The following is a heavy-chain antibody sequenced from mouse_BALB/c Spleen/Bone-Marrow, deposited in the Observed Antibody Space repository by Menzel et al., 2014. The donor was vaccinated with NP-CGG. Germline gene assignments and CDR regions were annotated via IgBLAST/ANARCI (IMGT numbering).Heavy chain of an antibody. CDR1: GYSFTGHY. J-gene: IGHJ4*01. Sequence: VRLQQPGPDLVKPGASVKMSCKASGYSFTGHYMHWVKQSHGKSLEWIGRVNPNNGGATYNQKFRGKAILTVNKSSSTAYMELRSLTSEDSAVYYCSRGSDYEAMDY. CDR3: SRGSDYEAMDY. V-gene: IGHV1-22*01. CDR2: VNPNNGGA.